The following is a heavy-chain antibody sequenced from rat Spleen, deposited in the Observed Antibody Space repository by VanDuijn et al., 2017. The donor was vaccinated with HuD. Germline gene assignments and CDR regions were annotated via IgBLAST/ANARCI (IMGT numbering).Heavy chain of an antibody. J-gene: IGHJ1*01. D-gene: IGHD3-4*01. V-gene: IGHV5-31*01. CDR3: TREETLYWYFDF. CDR1: GFTFNNYW. CDR2: ITNTGGST. Sequence: EVQLVESGGGLVQPGRSLKLSCVASGFTFNNYWMTWIRQAPGKGLEWVASITNTGGSTYYPGSVKGRFTISRDDAKSTLYLQMNSLRSEDTATYFCTREETLYWYFDFWGPGTLVTVSS.